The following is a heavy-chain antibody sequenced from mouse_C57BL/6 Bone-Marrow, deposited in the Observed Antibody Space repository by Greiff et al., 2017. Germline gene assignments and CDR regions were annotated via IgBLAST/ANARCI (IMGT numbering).Heavy chain of an antibody. V-gene: IGHV1-62-2*01. CDR3: ASLRLRSAY. Sequence: VRLQQSGAELVKPGASVKLSCKASGYTFTEYTIHWVKQRSGQGLEWIGWFYPGSGSIKYNEKFKSKATLTVDKSSSTAYMQLSSLTSEDSAVYYCASLRLRSAYWGQGTLVTVSA. J-gene: IGHJ3*01. D-gene: IGHD3-2*02. CDR2: FYPGSGSI. CDR1: GYTFTEYT.